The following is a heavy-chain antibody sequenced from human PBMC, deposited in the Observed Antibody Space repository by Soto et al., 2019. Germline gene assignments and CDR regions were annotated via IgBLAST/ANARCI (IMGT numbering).Heavy chain of an antibody. J-gene: IGHJ5*02. CDR3: ARGTVGGTVTTFFCWFDP. CDR1: GGSFSGYY. V-gene: IGHV4-34*01. CDR2: INHSGST. D-gene: IGHD4-4*01. Sequence: PSETLSLTCAVYGGSFSGYYWRWIRQPPGKGLEWIGEINHSGSTNYNPSHTGRVSISVDTSKTQYSLKLSSVSAADTDVYYCARGTVGGTVTTFFCWFDPWGQGTLVTVSS.